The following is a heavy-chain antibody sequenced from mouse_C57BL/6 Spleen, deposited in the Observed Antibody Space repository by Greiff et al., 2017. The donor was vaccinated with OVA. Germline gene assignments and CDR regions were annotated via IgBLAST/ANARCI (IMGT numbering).Heavy chain of an antibody. D-gene: IGHD2-4*01. CDR3: ARRRLRLYFDV. CDR1: GYSFTGYY. Sequence: VQLQQSGPELVKPGASVKISCKASGYSFTGYYMHWVKQSSEKSLEWIGEINPSTGGTSYNQKFKGKATLTVDKSSSTAYMQLKSLTSEDSAVYYCARRRLRLYFDVWGTGTTVTVSS. V-gene: IGHV1-43*01. J-gene: IGHJ1*03. CDR2: INPSTGGT.